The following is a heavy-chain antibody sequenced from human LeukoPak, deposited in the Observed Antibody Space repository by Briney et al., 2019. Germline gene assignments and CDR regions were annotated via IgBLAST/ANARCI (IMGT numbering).Heavy chain of an antibody. CDR1: GGTFSSYA. J-gene: IGHJ3*02. CDR3: ARVGTGTGDAFDI. D-gene: IGHD1-1*01. Sequence: ASVKVSCKASGGTFSSYAITWVRQAPGQGLEWMGWINPNSGGTNYAQKFQGRVTMTRDTSISTAYMELSRLRSDDTAVYYCARVGTGTGDAFDIWGQGTMVTVSS. V-gene: IGHV1-2*02. CDR2: INPNSGGT.